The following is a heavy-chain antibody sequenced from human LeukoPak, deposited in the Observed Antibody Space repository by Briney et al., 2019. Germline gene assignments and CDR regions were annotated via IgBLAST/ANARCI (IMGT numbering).Heavy chain of an antibody. V-gene: IGHV4-30-4*01. Sequence: SQTLSLTCTVSGGSISSDDSYWSWIRQPPGKGLEWIAYIYYSGSTYSTPSLKGRVTIPVGTSKNQFSLKLTSVTAADTAVYYCARVSRGGSGSGAFDIWGQGTMVTVSS. CDR2: IYYSGST. CDR1: GGSISSDDSY. J-gene: IGHJ3*02. D-gene: IGHD3-10*01. CDR3: ARVSRGGSGSGAFDI.